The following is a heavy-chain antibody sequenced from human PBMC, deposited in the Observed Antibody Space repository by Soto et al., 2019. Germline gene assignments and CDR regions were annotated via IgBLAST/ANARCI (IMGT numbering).Heavy chain of an antibody. D-gene: IGHD1-26*01. J-gene: IGHJ4*02. Sequence: IQLVESGGDVVQPGKSLRLSCAASGFNFGFFGMHWVRQAPGKGLEWVAFISGDGINTQYADSVRGRFTLSRDYSRKTMYLQMDSLRDEATALYYCARGNLSFDFDSWGLGTLVTVSS. CDR2: ISGDGINT. CDR1: GFNFGFFG. CDR3: ARGNLSFDFDS. V-gene: IGHV3-30*03.